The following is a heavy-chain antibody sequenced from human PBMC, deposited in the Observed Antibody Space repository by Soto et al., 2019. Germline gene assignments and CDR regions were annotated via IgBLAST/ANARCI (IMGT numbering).Heavy chain of an antibody. CDR3: VRDTGSGLAVAVFIH. Sequence: GGSLRLSCTASGFTFDDYAIHWVRQVPGKGLEWVAGISWNGNGLGYAGSVKGRFTISRDNAKNSLNLQMSSLRVEDTALYYCVRDTGSGLAVAVFIHWGLGTPVTVSS. D-gene: IGHD6-19*01. J-gene: IGHJ4*02. CDR1: GFTFDDYA. CDR2: ISWNGNGL. V-gene: IGHV3-9*01.